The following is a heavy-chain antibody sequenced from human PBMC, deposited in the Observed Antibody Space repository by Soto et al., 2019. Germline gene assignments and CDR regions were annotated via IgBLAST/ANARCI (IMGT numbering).Heavy chain of an antibody. Sequence: GGSLRLSCAASGFTFSSYWMSWVRQAPGMGLEWVANIKQDGSEKYYVDSVKGRFTISRDNAKNSLYLQMNSLRAEGTAVYYCARAYSGWATINYYYYYMDVWGKGTTVTVSS. CDR2: IKQDGSEK. V-gene: IGHV3-7*01. CDR1: GFTFSSYW. CDR3: ARAYSGWATINYYYYYMDV. D-gene: IGHD6-19*01. J-gene: IGHJ6*03.